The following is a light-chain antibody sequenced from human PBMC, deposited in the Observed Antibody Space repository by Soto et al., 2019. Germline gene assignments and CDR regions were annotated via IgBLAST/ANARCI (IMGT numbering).Light chain of an antibody. CDR2: SAS. V-gene: IGKV1-27*01. CDR3: QKFNTAPLT. Sequence: DIQMTQSPSSLSASVGDRVTITCRASQDISVNLACYQQNPGKVPKLLIYSASTLQSGVPSRFSGSGSGTDFTLTISSLQPEDVATYFCQKFNTAPLTFGQGTRLEIK. CDR1: QDISVN. J-gene: IGKJ5*01.